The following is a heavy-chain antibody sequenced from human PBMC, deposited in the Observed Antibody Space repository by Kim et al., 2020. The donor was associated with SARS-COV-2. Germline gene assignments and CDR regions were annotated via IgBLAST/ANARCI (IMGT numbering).Heavy chain of an antibody. D-gene: IGHD3-3*01. V-gene: IGHV1-2*02. CDR3: ERSAHFWSGHYLDL. Sequence: ASVKVSCKASGYTFTDYYIHWVRQAPGQGLEWMGWINPYSGDTNYAQKFQGRVTMTRDTSISTPYVELSSLRSDDTVVYYCERSAHFWSGHYLDLWGQGTLITV. CDR1: GYTFTDYY. CDR2: INPYSGDT. J-gene: IGHJ5*02.